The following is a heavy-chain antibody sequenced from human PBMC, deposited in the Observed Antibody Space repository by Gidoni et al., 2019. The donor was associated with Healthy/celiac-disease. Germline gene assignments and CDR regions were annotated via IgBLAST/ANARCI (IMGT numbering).Heavy chain of an antibody. D-gene: IGHD3-22*01. CDR3: ARGQNYYDSSGYYSPYYYYYGMDV. CDR1: GGSFSGYY. Sequence: YGGSFSGYYWSWIRQPPGKGLEWIGEINHSGSTNYNPSLKSRVTISVDTSKNQFSLKLSSVTAADTAVYYCARGQNYYDSSGYYSPYYYYYGMDVWGQGTTVTVSS. V-gene: IGHV4-34*01. J-gene: IGHJ6*02. CDR2: INHSGST.